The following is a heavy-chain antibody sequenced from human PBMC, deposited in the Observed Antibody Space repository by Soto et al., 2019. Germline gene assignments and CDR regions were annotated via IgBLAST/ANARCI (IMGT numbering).Heavy chain of an antibody. CDR3: TSDWQITVSTWSFGAF. CDR2: IIPFHGVT. Sequence: QVQLVQSGAEVKKPGSSVKVSCKASGGTFSPYTINWVRQAPGQGLEWMGRIIPFHGVTNYAQKFQARVSISADKTTITAYMELSGLRFDDEAMYYCTSDWQITVSTWSFGAFWGRGALVTVSS. V-gene: IGHV1-69*02. CDR1: GGTFSPYT. D-gene: IGHD3-10*01. J-gene: IGHJ4*02.